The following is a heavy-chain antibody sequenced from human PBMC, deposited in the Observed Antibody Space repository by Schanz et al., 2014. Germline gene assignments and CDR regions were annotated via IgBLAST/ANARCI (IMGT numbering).Heavy chain of an antibody. CDR2: IGNGGVTI. D-gene: IGHD3-10*01. CDR1: GFPFSDYF. J-gene: IGHJ4*02. V-gene: IGHV3-11*01. Sequence: VQVVDSGGGLVKPGGSLRLSCTASGFPFSDYFMAWIRQPPGRGLEWVSYIGNGGVTIYYADSVKGRFTISRDNSKNSLYLQMNSLRAEDTAVYYCARIGGSVFDYWAQGTLVTVSS. CDR3: ARIGGSVFDY.